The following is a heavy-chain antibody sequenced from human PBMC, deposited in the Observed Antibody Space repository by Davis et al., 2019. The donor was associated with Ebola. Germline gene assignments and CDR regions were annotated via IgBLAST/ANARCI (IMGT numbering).Heavy chain of an antibody. V-gene: IGHV3-33*01. J-gene: IGHJ6*04. CDR3: ARPIYESGTYYGETSYYYGMDV. D-gene: IGHD3-10*01. CDR1: GFNFSSYG. Sequence: GESLKISCAASGFNFSSYGMHWVRLAPGKGLEWVAVIWVDGSKKYYADSVKGRFTISRDNSKKTLFLQMNSLRVEDSAVYYCARPIYESGTYYGETSYYYGMDVWGKGTTVTVSS. CDR2: IWVDGSKK.